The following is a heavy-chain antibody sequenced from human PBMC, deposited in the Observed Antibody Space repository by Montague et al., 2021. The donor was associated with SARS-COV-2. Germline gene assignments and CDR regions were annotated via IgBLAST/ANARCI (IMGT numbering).Heavy chain of an antibody. J-gene: IGHJ5*02. Sequence: SETLSLTCTVSGGSISSHFWSFIRQPPGKGLEWIGYINSNGGTNDNPSLRSRLTISVDTSKNQFPLQLRPMTPADTTVYFCARATSVRGAVSWFDPWGQGILVTVSS. CDR1: GGSISSHF. V-gene: IGHV4-59*11. D-gene: IGHD3-10*01. CDR2: INSNGGT. CDR3: ARATSVRGAVSWFDP.